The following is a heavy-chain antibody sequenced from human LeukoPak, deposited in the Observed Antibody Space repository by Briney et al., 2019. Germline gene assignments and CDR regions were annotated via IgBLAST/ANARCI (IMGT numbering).Heavy chain of an antibody. CDR2: VYYSGST. V-gene: IGHV4-59*01. J-gene: IGHJ3*02. Sequence: PSETLSLTCTVSGGSISSYYWSWIRQPPGKGLEWIGYVYYSGSTNYNPSLKSRVTISVDTSKNQFSLKLSSVTAADTALYYCARLKYDSSRRDAFDIWGQGTMVTVSS. CDR1: GGSISSYY. CDR3: ARLKYDSSRRDAFDI. D-gene: IGHD3-22*01.